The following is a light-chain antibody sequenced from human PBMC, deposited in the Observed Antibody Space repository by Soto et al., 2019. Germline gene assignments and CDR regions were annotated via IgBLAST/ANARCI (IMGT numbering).Light chain of an antibody. Sequence: EIVLTQSPGTLSLSPGERATLSCRASESVTSSYLAWYQHKPGQAPRLLIYGASGRATGIPDRFTGSGSVTDFTLTITRLEPEDFAVYYCQQYGSSPHTFGQGTKVEIK. CDR3: QQYGSSPHT. V-gene: IGKV3-20*01. CDR2: GAS. CDR1: ESVTSSY. J-gene: IGKJ1*01.